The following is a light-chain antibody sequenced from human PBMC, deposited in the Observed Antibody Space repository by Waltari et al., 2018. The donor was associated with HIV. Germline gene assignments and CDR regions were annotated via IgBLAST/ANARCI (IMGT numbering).Light chain of an antibody. CDR3: QQYNNWPPFT. J-gene: IGKJ3*01. CDR1: QCVSSN. Sequence: EIVMTQSPATLSVSPGESATLPSRASQCVSSNLAWYQQKPGPAPRLHLKGEATRAPGIPARVSGSGSGTEFALTISSLQSEAFAVYYCQQYNNWPPFTFGPGTRVEIK. V-gene: IGKV3-15*01. CDR2: GEA.